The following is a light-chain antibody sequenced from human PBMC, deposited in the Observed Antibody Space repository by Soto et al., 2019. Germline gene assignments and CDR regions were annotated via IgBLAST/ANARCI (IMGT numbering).Light chain of an antibody. CDR1: QSISNF. J-gene: IGKJ5*01. Sequence: DIQMTQSPSSLSASVGDTITITCRASQSISNFLNWYQQKPGKAPKLLIFDTFTLQNGVPSRFSGSGSGTHYTLTISGLQPEDFATYYCQQSLRPPITFGQGTRLDMK. CDR3: QQSLRPPIT. CDR2: DTF. V-gene: IGKV1-39*01.